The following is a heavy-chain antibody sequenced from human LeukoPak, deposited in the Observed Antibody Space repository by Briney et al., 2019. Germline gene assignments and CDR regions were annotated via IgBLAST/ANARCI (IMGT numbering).Heavy chain of an antibody. V-gene: IGHV3-30*18. CDR3: AKVPRKTSSTSCYFTD. CDR2: ISYDGSNK. D-gene: IGHD2-2*01. Sequence: PGGSLRLSCAASGFTFSSYGMHWVRQAPGKGLEWVAVISYDGSNKYYADSVKGRFTISRDNSKNTLYLQMNSLRAEDTAVYYCAKVPRKTSSTSCYFTDWGQGTLVTVSS. CDR1: GFTFSSYG. J-gene: IGHJ4*02.